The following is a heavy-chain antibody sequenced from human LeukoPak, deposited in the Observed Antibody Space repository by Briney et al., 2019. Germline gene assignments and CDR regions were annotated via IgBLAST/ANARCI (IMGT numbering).Heavy chain of an antibody. J-gene: IGHJ4*02. CDR1: GFTFSSYA. CDR2: ISGSGGST. D-gene: IGHD3-22*01. CDR3: AKGGAKYSSGYYFDY. V-gene: IGHV3-23*01. Sequence: GGSLRLSCAASGFTFSSYAMSWVRQAPGKGLEWVSAISGSGGSTYYADSVKGRFTISRDNSKNTLYLQMNSLRAEDTAVYYCAKGGAKYSSGYYFDYWGQGTLVTVSS.